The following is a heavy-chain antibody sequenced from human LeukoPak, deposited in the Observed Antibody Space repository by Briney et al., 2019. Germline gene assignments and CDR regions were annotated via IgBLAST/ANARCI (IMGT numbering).Heavy chain of an antibody. CDR2: MNPNSGNT. V-gene: IGHV1-8*02. Sequence: ASVKVSCKASGYTFTGYYMHWVRQAPGQGLEWMGWMNPNSGNTGYAQKFQGRVTMTRNTSISTAYMELSSLRSEDTAVYYCARPFRDGYINYWGQGTLVTVSS. CDR1: GYTFTGYY. D-gene: IGHD5-24*01. CDR3: ARPFRDGYINY. J-gene: IGHJ4*02.